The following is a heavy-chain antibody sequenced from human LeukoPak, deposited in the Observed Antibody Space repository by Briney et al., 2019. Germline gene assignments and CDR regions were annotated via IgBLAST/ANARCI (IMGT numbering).Heavy chain of an antibody. CDR2: TNSDGSAK. V-gene: IGHV3-7*01. Sequence: TGGSLRLSCVASGFTFRNYWLSWVRQAPGKGLEWVANTNSDGSAKYHVDSVKGRFTISRDNSKNTLYLQMNSLRAEDTAVYYCAKDQGGNYYYYMDVWGKGTTVTVSS. CDR1: GFTFRNYW. J-gene: IGHJ6*03. D-gene: IGHD3-16*01. CDR3: AKDQGGNYYYYMDV.